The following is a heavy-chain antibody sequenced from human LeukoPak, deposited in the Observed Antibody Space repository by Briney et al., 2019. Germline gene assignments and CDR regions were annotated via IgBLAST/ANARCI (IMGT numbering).Heavy chain of an antibody. D-gene: IGHD3-10*01. CDR2: ISVSGGFT. V-gene: IGHV3-23*01. J-gene: IGHJ4*02. Sequence: GGSLRLSCVASGFTFSNYGMTWVRQAPGKGLEWVSAISVSGGFTYFTDSVEGRFTMSRDDSKNTLFLQMNSLRAEDTAVYCCAKAPYRSGSYYNDYWGQGTLVTVSS. CDR1: GFTFSNYG. CDR3: AKAPYRSGSYYNDY.